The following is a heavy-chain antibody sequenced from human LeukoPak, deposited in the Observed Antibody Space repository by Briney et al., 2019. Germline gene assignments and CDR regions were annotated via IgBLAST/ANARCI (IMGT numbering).Heavy chain of an antibody. J-gene: IGHJ4*02. V-gene: IGHV1-69*13. CDR3: ARVADDYVWGSYRYDFDY. CDR1: GGTLSSYA. Sequence: SVKVSCKASGGTLSSYAISWVRQAPGQGLEWMGGIIPIFGTANYAQKFQGRVTITADESTGTAYMELSSLRSEDTAVYYCARVADDYVWGSYRYDFDYWGQGTLVTVSS. CDR2: IIPIFGTA. D-gene: IGHD3-16*02.